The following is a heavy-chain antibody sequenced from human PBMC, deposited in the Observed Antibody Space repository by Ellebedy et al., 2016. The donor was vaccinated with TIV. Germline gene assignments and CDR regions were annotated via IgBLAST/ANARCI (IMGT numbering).Heavy chain of an antibody. CDR2: IYPGDSDT. CDR3: VRSIAVAGGWFDP. D-gene: IGHD6-19*01. Sequence: GGSLRLSXKGSGYSFTSYWIGWVRQMPGKGLEWMGIIYPGDSDTRYSPSFQGQVTISADKSISTAYLQWSSLKASDTAMYYCVRSIAVAGGWFDPWGQGTLVTVSS. CDR1: GYSFTSYW. J-gene: IGHJ5*02. V-gene: IGHV5-51*01.